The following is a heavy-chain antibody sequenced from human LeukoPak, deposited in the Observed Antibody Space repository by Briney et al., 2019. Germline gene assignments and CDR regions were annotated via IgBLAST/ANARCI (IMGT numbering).Heavy chain of an antibody. V-gene: IGHV4-59*01. CDR3: AREVVLMVYAIPHNWFDP. Sequence: SETLSLTCTVSGGSISSYYWSWIRQPPGKGLEWIGYIYYSGSTNYNPSLKSRVTISVDTSKNQFSLKLSSVTAADTAVYYCAREVVLMVYAIPHNWFDPWGQGTLVTVSS. CDR1: GGSISSYY. J-gene: IGHJ5*02. D-gene: IGHD2-8*01. CDR2: IYYSGST.